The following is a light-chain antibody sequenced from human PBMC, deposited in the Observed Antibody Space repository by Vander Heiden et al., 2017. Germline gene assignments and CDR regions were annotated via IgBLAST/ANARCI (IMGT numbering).Light chain of an antibody. CDR3: SSYTSSSTLE. Sequence: QSALTQPVSVSGSPGQSITIPCTGTSSDVGGYNYVSWYQQHTGKAPKVMIYDVNNRPSGVSNRFSGSKSGNTASLTISGLQAEDEADYFCSSYTSSSTLEFGGGTKLTVL. J-gene: IGLJ2*01. CDR2: DVN. V-gene: IGLV2-14*03. CDR1: SSDVGGYNY.